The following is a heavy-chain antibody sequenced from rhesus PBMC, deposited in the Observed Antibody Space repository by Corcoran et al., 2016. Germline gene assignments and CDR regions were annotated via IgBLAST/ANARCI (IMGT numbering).Heavy chain of an antibody. V-gene: IGHV3S5*01. D-gene: IGHD2-27*01. Sequence: EVQLVESGGGLVQPGGSLRLSCAASGFTFSSYGMSWVRQAPGKGLEWVSYISNGGCSTYLADSVKGRFTISRDNSKNTLSLQMNSLRAEDTAVYYCAKDWVDCSGIYCYAEYFEFWGQGALVTVSS. J-gene: IGHJ1*01. CDR3: AKDWVDCSGIYCYAEYFEF. CDR2: ISNGGCST. CDR1: GFTFSSYG.